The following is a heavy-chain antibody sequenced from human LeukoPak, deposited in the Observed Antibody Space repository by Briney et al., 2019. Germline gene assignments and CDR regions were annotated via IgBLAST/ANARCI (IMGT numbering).Heavy chain of an antibody. CDR1: GGTFSSYA. V-gene: IGHV1-2*02. CDR2: INPNSGGT. Sequence: ASVKVSCKASGGTFSSYAISWVRQAPGQGLEWMGWINPNSGGTNYAQKFQGRVTMTRDTSISTAYMELSRLRSDDTAVYYCATDRGYYGMDVWGQGTTVTVSS. J-gene: IGHJ6*02. D-gene: IGHD3-10*01. CDR3: ATDRGYYGMDV.